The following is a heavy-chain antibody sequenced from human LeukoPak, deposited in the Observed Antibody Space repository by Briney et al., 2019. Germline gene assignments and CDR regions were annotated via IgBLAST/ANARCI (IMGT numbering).Heavy chain of an antibody. CDR2: IYYSGST. CDR3: AREHYYDSSGMGFDY. D-gene: IGHD3-22*01. J-gene: IGHJ4*02. Sequence: PSETLSLTCTVSGGSISSYYWSWIRQPPGKGLEWSGYIYYSGSTNYNPSLKSRVAISVDTSKNQFSLKLSSVTAADTAVYYCAREHYYDSSGMGFDYWGQGTLVTVPS. V-gene: IGHV4-59*01. CDR1: GGSISSYY.